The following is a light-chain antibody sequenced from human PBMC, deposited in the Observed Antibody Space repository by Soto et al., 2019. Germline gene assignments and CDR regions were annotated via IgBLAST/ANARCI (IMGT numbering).Light chain of an antibody. CDR2: GAS. Sequence: EIVLTQAPATLSLSPGERATLACRASQRVSNYLAWYQQHPGQAPRLLIYGASNRDTGIPARFSGSGSGTAFTLTISSLEPEDFAVYYRQHRSKWHRTFGQGTQLEIK. CDR3: QHRSKWHRT. CDR1: QRVSNY. V-gene: IGKV3-11*01. J-gene: IGKJ2*01.